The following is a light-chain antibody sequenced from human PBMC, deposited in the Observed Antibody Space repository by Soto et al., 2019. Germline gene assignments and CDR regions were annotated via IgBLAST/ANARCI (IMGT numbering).Light chain of an antibody. CDR3: QQYGTSRT. CDR2: GAS. J-gene: IGKJ1*01. Sequence: EFVLTQSPGTLSLSPGERATLSCRASQSVSGSYLAWYQQKPGQAPRLLIYGASSRATGIPDRFSGSGSGTDFTLTINRLESEDFAVYYCQQYGTSRTFGQGTKVEIK. CDR1: QSVSGSY. V-gene: IGKV3-20*01.